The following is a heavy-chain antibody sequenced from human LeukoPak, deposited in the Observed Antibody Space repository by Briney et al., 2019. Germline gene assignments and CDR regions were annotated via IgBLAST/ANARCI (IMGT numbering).Heavy chain of an antibody. CDR3: ARVPGWHDAFDI. J-gene: IGHJ3*02. CDR1: GFTFSSYG. D-gene: IGHD2-15*01. Sequence: GGSLRLSCAASGFTFSSYGMHWVRQAPGKGLEWVAVISYDGSNKYYADSVKGRFTISRGNSKNTLYLQMNSLRAEDTAVYYCARVPGWHDAFDIWGQGTMVTVSS. V-gene: IGHV3-30*03. CDR2: ISYDGSNK.